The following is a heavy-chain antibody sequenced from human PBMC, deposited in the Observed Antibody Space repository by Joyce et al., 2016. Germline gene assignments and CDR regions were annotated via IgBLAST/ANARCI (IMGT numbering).Heavy chain of an antibody. CDR2: IQTGGTVK. J-gene: IGHJ5*02. D-gene: IGHD1-26*01. Sequence: EVQLLESGGGLVQPGGSLRLSCAASKFPFSNYWMQWVRQAPGKGLMGVAHIQTGGTVKTYVDSGKGRFTISRDNARKTLYLQMDALTADDTAVYYCARGRWELQILPDLWGQGTLVTVSS. CDR3: ARGRWELQILPDL. V-gene: IGHV3-74*03. CDR1: KFPFSNYW.